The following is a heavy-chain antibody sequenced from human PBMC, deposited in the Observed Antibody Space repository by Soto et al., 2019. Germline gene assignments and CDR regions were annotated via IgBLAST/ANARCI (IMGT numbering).Heavy chain of an antibody. Sequence: SVKVSCKASGGTFSSYAISWVRQAPGQGLEWMGGIIPIFGTANYAQKFQGRVTITADESTSTAYMELSSLRSEDTAVYFCARDRLQLNYGKDVWGQGTTVTVSS. J-gene: IGHJ6*02. CDR2: IIPIFGTA. D-gene: IGHD2-2*01. CDR3: ARDRLQLNYGKDV. V-gene: IGHV1-69*13. CDR1: GGTFSSYA.